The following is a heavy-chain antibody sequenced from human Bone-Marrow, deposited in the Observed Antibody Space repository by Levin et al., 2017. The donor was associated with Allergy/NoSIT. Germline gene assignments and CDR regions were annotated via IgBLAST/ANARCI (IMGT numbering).Heavy chain of an antibody. J-gene: IGHJ4*02. V-gene: IGHV3-7*01. CDR3: ARDGLGAVDTWYDS. CDR1: GFTFRHYG. D-gene: IGHD2-15*01. Sequence: PGESLKISCVGSGFTFRHYGMSWVRQAPGKGLEWVANIKERGSEKYYLDSVKGRFTISRDDAKNSVFLQMNSLTVADTAMYFCARDGLGAVDTWYDSWGPGTLVSVSS. CDR2: IKERGSEK.